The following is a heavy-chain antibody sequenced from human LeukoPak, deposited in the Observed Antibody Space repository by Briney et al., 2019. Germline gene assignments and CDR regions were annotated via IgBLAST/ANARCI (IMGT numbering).Heavy chain of an antibody. J-gene: IGHJ4*02. CDR1: GGSISSYD. D-gene: IGHD3-16*02. CDR2: IYYSGST. Sequence: SETLSLTCTVSGGSISSYDWSWIRQPPGKGLEWIGYIYYSGSTNYTPSLKSRVTISVDPSKNQFSLKLSSVTAADTAVYYCARVSVTVIDYWGQGTLVTVSS. V-gene: IGHV4-59*01. CDR3: ARVSVTVIDY.